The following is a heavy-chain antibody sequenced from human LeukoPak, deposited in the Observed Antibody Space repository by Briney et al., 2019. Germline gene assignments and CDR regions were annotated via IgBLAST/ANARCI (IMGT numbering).Heavy chain of an antibody. D-gene: IGHD1-26*01. Sequence: SETLSLTCTVSGGSISSYYWSWIRQPPGKGLEWIGYIYYSGSTNYNPSLKSRVTISVDTSKNQFSLKLSSVTAADTAVYYCAREPSRVGATDIWGQGTLVTVSS. J-gene: IGHJ4*02. CDR1: GGSISSYY. CDR2: IYYSGST. CDR3: AREPSRVGATDI. V-gene: IGHV4-59*01.